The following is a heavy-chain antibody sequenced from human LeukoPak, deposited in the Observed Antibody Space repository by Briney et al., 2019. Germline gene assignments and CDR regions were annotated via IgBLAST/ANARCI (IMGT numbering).Heavy chain of an antibody. Sequence: SETLSLTCTVSGGSISSSSYYWGWIRQPPGKGLEWIGSIYYSGSTYYNPSLKSRVTISVDTSKNQFSLKLSSVTAADTAVYYCARDLLDYGGNSGGLDYWGQGTLVTVSS. D-gene: IGHD4-23*01. J-gene: IGHJ4*02. V-gene: IGHV4-39*07. CDR2: IYYSGST. CDR1: GGSISSSSYY. CDR3: ARDLLDYGGNSGGLDY.